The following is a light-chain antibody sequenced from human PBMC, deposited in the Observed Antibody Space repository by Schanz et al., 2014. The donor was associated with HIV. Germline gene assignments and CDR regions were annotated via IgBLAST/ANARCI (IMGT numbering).Light chain of an antibody. CDR3: AAWDVLLNGPV. V-gene: IGLV1-44*01. CDR2: NTH. Sequence: QSVLTQPPSASGTPGQRVTISCSGSTSKVGSRSVDWYQQFPGAAHKVLLYNTHLRPSGVTDRFSGSKSGTSASLTISGLQSEDEADYYCAAWDVLLNGPVFGGGTQLTVL. J-gene: IGLJ7*01. CDR1: TSKVGSRS.